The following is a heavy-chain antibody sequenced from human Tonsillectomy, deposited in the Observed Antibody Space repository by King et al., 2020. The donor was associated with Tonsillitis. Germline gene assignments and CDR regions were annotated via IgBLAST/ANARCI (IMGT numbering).Heavy chain of an antibody. CDR1: GFTFSSYN. CDR3: ARVKVTTVTTPPSYYYGMDV. Sequence: QLVQSGGNLVQPGGSLRLSCAASGFTFSSYNMNWVRQAPGKGLEWVSYISSSSSTIYYADSVKGRFTISRDNAKNSLYLQMNSLRAEDTAVYYCARVKVTTVTTPPSYYYGMDVWGQGTTVTVSS. J-gene: IGHJ6*02. CDR2: ISSSSSTI. D-gene: IGHD4-17*01. V-gene: IGHV3-48*01.